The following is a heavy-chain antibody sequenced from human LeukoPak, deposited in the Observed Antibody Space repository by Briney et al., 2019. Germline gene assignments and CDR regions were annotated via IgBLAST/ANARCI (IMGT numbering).Heavy chain of an antibody. CDR1: GGSISSSSYY. CDR2: FYYSGST. V-gene: IGHV4-39*07. Sequence: PSETLSLTCTVSGGSISSSSYYWGWIRQPPGKGLEWIGSFYYSGSTYYNPSPKSRVTISVDTSKNQFSLKLSSVTAADTAVYYCARYLSSGWYGRFDYWGQGTLVTVSS. CDR3: ARYLSSGWYGRFDY. D-gene: IGHD6-19*01. J-gene: IGHJ4*02.